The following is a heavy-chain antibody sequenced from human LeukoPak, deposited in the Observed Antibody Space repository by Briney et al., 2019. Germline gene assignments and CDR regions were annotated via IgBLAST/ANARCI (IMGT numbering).Heavy chain of an antibody. CDR2: ISYDGSNE. Sequence: SCKVSGYSLIELSMPWVRQAPGKGMEWVAIISYDGSNEYYADSVKGRFTISRDNSKNTLYLQMNSLRAEDTAVYCCAREARCSGGSCYDGDWFDPWGQGTLVTVSS. J-gene: IGHJ5*02. D-gene: IGHD2-15*01. V-gene: IGHV3-30*14. CDR3: AREARCSGGSCYDGDWFDP. CDR1: GYSLIELS.